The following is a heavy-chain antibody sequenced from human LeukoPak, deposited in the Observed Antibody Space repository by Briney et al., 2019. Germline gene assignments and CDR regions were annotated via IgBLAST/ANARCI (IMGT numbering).Heavy chain of an antibody. V-gene: IGHV4-30-2*01. Sequence: PSETLSLTCAVSGGSISSGGYSWSWIRQPPGKGLEWIGYIYHSGSTYYNPSLKSRVTISVDRSKNQFSLKLSSVTAADTAVYYCARVPMVRGVLLGYFDYWGQGTLATVSS. CDR3: ARVPMVRGVLLGYFDY. CDR1: GGSISSGGYS. CDR2: IYHSGST. D-gene: IGHD3-10*01. J-gene: IGHJ4*02.